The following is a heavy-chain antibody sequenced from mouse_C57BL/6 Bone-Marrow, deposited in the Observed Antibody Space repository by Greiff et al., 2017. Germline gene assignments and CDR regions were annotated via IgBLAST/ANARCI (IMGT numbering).Heavy chain of an antibody. Sequence: EVMLVESGAELVKPGASVKLSCTASGFNIKDYYMHWVKQRPGQGLEWIGRIDPADGETKYAPKFQGKATLTADTSSNTAYLQLSSLTSEDTAVYSCALYDCDASDYWGQGTTLTVSS. D-gene: IGHD2-4*01. J-gene: IGHJ2*01. CDR1: GFNIKDYY. CDR3: ALYDCDASDY. CDR2: IDPADGET. V-gene: IGHV14-2*01.